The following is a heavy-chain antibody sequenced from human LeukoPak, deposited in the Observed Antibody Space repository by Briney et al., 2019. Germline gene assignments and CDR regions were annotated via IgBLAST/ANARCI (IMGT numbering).Heavy chain of an antibody. D-gene: IGHD5-18*01. CDR1: GFTFSSYG. CDR3: AKAERDTATRH. CDR2: ISYDGSNK. Sequence: GRSLRLSCAASGFTFSSYGMHWVRQAPGKGLEWVAVISYDGSNKYYADSVKGRFTISRDNSRNTLYLQMNSLRAEDTAVYYCAKAERDTATRHWGQGTLVTVSS. V-gene: IGHV3-30*18. J-gene: IGHJ4*02.